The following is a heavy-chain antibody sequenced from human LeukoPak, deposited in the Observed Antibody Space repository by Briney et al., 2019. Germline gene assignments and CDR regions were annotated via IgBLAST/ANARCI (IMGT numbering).Heavy chain of an antibody. V-gene: IGHV4-59*12. CDR2: IYHSGST. D-gene: IGHD6-19*01. CDR1: GGSISSYS. CDR3: ARVPKTLWGVAGTGGDY. J-gene: IGHJ4*02. Sequence: SETLSLTCTVSGGSISSYSWSWIRQPPGKGLEWIGYIYHSGSTYYNPSLKSRVTISVDRSKNQFSLKLSSVTAADTAVYYCARVPKTLWGVAGTGGDYWGQGTLVTVSS.